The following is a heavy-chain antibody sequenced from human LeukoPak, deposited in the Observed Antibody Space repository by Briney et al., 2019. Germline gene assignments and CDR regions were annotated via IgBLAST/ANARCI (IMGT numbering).Heavy chain of an antibody. CDR3: ARVLLDDSSGYYAPLFDY. J-gene: IGHJ4*02. D-gene: IGHD3-22*01. V-gene: IGHV4-30-4*01. CDR2: IYYSGST. Sequence: SETLSLTCTVSGGSISGGDYYWSWIRQPPGKGLEWIGYIYYSGSTYYNPSLKSRVTISVDTSKNQFSLKLSSVTAADTAVYYCARVLLDDSSGYYAPLFDYWGQGTLVTVSS. CDR1: GGSISGGDYY.